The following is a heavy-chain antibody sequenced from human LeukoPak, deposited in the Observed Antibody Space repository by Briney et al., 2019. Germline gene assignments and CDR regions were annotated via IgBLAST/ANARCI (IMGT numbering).Heavy chain of an antibody. V-gene: IGHV3-11*01. CDR1: GFTFSDYC. Sequence: GGSLRLSCAASGFTFSDYCMGWIRQAPGKGLEWVSYISSSGSTIYYADSVKGRFTISRDNAKNSLYLQMNSLRAEDTAVYYCARDQVDTAMVRDPFDYWGQGTLVTVSS. CDR3: ARDQVDTAMVRDPFDY. CDR2: ISSSGSTI. J-gene: IGHJ4*02. D-gene: IGHD5-18*01.